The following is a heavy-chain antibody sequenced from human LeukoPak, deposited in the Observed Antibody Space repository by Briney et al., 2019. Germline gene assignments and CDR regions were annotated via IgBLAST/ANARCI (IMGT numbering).Heavy chain of an antibody. D-gene: IGHD1-26*01. V-gene: IGHV4-59*01. CDR1: GGSISSYY. CDR2: IYYSGST. CDR3: AGSGSYYRLFDY. J-gene: IGHJ4*02. Sequence: SETLSLTCTVSGGSISSYYWSWIRQPPGKGLEWIGYIYYSGSTNYNPSLKSRVTISVDTSKNQFSLKLSSVTAADTAVYYCAGSGSYYRLFDYWGQGTLVTVSS.